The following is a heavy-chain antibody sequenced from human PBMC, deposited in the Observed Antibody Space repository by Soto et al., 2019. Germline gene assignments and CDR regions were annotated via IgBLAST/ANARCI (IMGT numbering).Heavy chain of an antibody. CDR3: ATATISPVSATFHHYGMDV. CDR1: GGTFNNFA. V-gene: IGHV1-69*01. J-gene: IGHJ6*02. CDR2: IMPVFDTT. Sequence: QVQLVQSGAEVRKPGSSVKVSCQTSGGTFNNFAFTWVRQAPGQGLEWLGGIMPVFDTTNYAASFQGRITITADDLTNTVYMEMKPLRFDDTAVYYCATATISPVSATFHHYGMDVWGQGTTVTVSS. D-gene: IGHD6-25*01.